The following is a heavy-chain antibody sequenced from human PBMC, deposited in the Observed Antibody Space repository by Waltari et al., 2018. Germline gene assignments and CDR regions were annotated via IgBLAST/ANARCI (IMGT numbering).Heavy chain of an antibody. V-gene: IGHV4-59*11. J-gene: IGHJ3*02. Sequence: QVQLQESGPGLVKPSETLSLTCTVSGGSISSHYWSWIRQPPGKGLEWIGYIYYSGSTNYNPYLKSRVTISVDTSKNQFSLKLSSVTAADTAVYYCARDTNYYDSSGNAFDIWGQGTMVTVSS. CDR1: GGSISSHY. CDR2: IYYSGST. CDR3: ARDTNYYDSSGNAFDI. D-gene: IGHD3-22*01.